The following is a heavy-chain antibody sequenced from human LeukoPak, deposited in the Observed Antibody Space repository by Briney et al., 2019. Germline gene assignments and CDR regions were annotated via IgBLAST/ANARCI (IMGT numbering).Heavy chain of an antibody. CDR2: ISYDGSNK. V-gene: IGHV3-30*18. D-gene: IGHD3-10*01. Sequence: PGGSLRLSCAASGFTFSSYGMHWVRQAPGKGLEWVAVISYDGSNKYYADSVKGRFTISRDNSKNTLYLQMNSLRAEDTAVYYCAKDLFLGGNRRGGFDYWGQGTLVTVSS. CDR1: GFTFSSYG. J-gene: IGHJ4*02. CDR3: AKDLFLGGNRRGGFDY.